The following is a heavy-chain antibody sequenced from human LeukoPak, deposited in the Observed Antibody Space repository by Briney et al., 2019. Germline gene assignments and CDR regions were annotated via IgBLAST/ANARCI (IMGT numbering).Heavy chain of an antibody. V-gene: IGHV4-4*07. D-gene: IGHD3-3*01. CDR1: GGSISSYY. CDR2: ISTSGNT. J-gene: IGHJ6*03. CDR3: ARRYYDFWRGGGYYYYYMDV. Sequence: SETLSLTCTVSGGSISSYYWSWIRQPAGKGLEWIGRISTSGNTNYNPSLKSRVTISVDTSKNQFSLKLSSVTAADTAVYYCARRYYDFWRGGGYYYYYMDVWGKGTTVTVSS.